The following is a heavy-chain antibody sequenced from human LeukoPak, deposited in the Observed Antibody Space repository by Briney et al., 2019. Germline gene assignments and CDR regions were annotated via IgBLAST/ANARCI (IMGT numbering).Heavy chain of an antibody. CDR2: IIPIFGTA. CDR3: ARDRASGAFDI. CDR1: GGTFSSYA. D-gene: IGHD3-10*01. Sequence: GASVKVSCKASGGTFSSYAISWVRQAPGQGLEWMGGIIPIFGTANYAQKFQGRVTITADKSTSTAYMELSSLRSEDTAVYYCARDRASGAFDIWGQGTMVTVSS. J-gene: IGHJ3*02. V-gene: IGHV1-69*06.